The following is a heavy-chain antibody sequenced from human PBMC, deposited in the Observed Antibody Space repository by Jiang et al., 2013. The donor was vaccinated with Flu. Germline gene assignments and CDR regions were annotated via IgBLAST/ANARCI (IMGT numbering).Heavy chain of an antibody. CDR1: GGTFSTYA. V-gene: IGHV1-69*06. CDR3: ARERQWELLGDAFEI. Sequence: SGAEVKKPGSSVKVSCEASGGTFSTYAISWVRQVPGQGLEWMGGIIPTFGTAKYAQKFQGRVTITADRSTSTAYMELSSLKSEDTAVYYCARERQWELLGDAFEIWGQGTMVTVSS. D-gene: IGHD3-10*01. CDR2: IIPTFGTA. J-gene: IGHJ3*02.